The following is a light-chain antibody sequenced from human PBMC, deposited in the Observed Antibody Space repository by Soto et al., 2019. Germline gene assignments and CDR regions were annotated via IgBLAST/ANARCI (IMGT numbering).Light chain of an antibody. CDR2: DVS. CDR3: SSYTGSSTLGV. Sequence: QSALTQPASVSGSPGQSITISCTGTSSDVGGYNYVSWYQQHPGKSPKLMIYDVSNRPSGVSNRFSGSKSGNTASLTISGHQAEEGGDYCCSSYTGSSTLGVFGGGTQLTVL. J-gene: IGLJ2*01. V-gene: IGLV2-14*01. CDR1: SSDVGGYNY.